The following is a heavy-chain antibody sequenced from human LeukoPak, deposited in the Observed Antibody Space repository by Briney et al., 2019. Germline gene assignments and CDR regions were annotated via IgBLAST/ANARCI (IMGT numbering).Heavy chain of an antibody. V-gene: IGHV3-48*03. D-gene: IGHD3-22*01. CDR2: ISSSGSTI. Sequence: GGSLRLSCAASGFTFSGFEFHWVRQAPGRGLEWVSSISSSGSTIYYADSLQGRFTISRDNAKNSLYLQMNSLRAEDTAVYYCARKLPNYFDSSGYSISLDFWGQGTLVTVSS. J-gene: IGHJ4*02. CDR3: ARKLPNYFDSSGYSISLDF. CDR1: GFTFSGFE.